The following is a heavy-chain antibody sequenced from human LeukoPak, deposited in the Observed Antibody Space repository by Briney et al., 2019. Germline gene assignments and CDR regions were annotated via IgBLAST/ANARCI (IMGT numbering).Heavy chain of an antibody. CDR3: AKDERNWNYNLASQTYD. J-gene: IGHJ4*02. Sequence: GGSLRLSCAASGFTVSSNYMSWVRQAPGKGLEWVSVIYRGGDTYYADSVKGRFTISRDNSKNTLYLQMSSLRAEDTAVYYCAKDERNWNYNLASQTYDWGQGTLVTVSS. D-gene: IGHD1-7*01. CDR2: IYRGGDT. V-gene: IGHV3-53*01. CDR1: GFTVSSNY.